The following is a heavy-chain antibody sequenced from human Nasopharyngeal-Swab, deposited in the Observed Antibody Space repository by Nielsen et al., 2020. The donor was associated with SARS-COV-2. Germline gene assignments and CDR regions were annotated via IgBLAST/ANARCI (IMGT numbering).Heavy chain of an antibody. D-gene: IGHD5-18*01. J-gene: IGHJ4*02. V-gene: IGHV3-48*03. Sequence: WIRQPPGKGLEWVSYISSSSSTIYYADSVKGRFTISRDNAKNSLYLQMNSLRAEDTAVYYCASGYSYGDFDYWGQGTLVTVSS. CDR2: ISSSSSTI. CDR3: ASGYSYGDFDY.